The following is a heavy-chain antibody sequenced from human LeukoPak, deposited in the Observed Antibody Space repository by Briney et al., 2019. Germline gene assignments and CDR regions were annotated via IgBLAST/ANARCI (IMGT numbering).Heavy chain of an antibody. Sequence: GGSLRLSCTASGFSVNYNYMSWVRQAPGKGLEWVSVMHTDGSSYYADSVKGRFTISRDNSKNTVYLQMNSLRAEDTAIYYCATDGSQLDYWGQGTLVTVSS. V-gene: IGHV3-53*01. CDR3: ATDGSQLDY. D-gene: IGHD1-26*01. CDR1: GFSVNYNY. CDR2: MHTDGSS. J-gene: IGHJ4*02.